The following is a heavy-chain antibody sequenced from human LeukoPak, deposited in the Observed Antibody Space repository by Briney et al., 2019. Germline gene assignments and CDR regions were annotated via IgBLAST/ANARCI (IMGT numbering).Heavy chain of an antibody. CDR2: INWNGGTT. Sequence: GGSLRLSCAASGFRFDDHGMNWVRQAPGKGLEWVSGINWNGGTTGYVDSVKGRFTISRDNAKNSLYLQMNSLRAEDTAVYYCARSGYSYGRDDYYYMDVWGKGTTVTVSS. D-gene: IGHD5-18*01. J-gene: IGHJ6*03. CDR1: GFRFDDHG. V-gene: IGHV3-20*04. CDR3: ARSGYSYGRDDYYYMDV.